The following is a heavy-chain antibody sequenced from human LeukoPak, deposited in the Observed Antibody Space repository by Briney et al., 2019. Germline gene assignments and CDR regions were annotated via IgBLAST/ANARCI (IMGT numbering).Heavy chain of an antibody. CDR2: ITYNSGNT. V-gene: IGHV3-23*01. J-gene: IGHJ3*02. Sequence: GGSLRLSCEGSGFTFSNYAMAWVRQAPGKGLEWVSGITYNSGNTYYADSVKGRFTISRDNPKNTLYLQMNSLRAEDTAVYYCAKDSGSTSPGIPYGSGSYYKKDSKPNDAFDIWGQGTMVTVSS. D-gene: IGHD3-10*01. CDR3: AKDSGSTSPGIPYGSGSYYKKDSKPNDAFDI. CDR1: GFTFSNYA.